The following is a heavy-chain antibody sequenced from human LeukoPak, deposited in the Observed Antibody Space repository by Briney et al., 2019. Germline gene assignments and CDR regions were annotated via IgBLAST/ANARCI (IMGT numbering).Heavy chain of an antibody. J-gene: IGHJ4*02. Sequence: GGSLRLSCAASGFTFSSYWMSWVRQAPGKGLEWVANIKQDGSEKFYVDSVKGRFTISRDNDKNSLCLQMNSLRAEDTAVYYCARAVGATHFDYWGQGILVTVSS. D-gene: IGHD1-26*01. V-gene: IGHV3-7*04. CDR1: GFTFSSYW. CDR2: IKQDGSEK. CDR3: ARAVGATHFDY.